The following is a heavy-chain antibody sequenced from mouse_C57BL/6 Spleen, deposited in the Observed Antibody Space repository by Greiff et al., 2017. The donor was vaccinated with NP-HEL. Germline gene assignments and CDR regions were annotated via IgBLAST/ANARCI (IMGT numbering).Heavy chain of an antibody. J-gene: IGHJ4*01. Sequence: QVQLKESGPGLVAPSQSLSITCTVSGFSLTSYGVHWVRQPPGKGLEWLVVIWSDGSTTYNSALKSRLSISKDNSKSQVFLKMNSLQTDDTAMYYCARHPPYSYYAMDYWGQGTSVTVSS. CDR3: ARHPPYSYYAMDY. CDR1: GFSLTSYG. V-gene: IGHV2-6-1*01. D-gene: IGHD6-5*01. CDR2: IWSDGST.